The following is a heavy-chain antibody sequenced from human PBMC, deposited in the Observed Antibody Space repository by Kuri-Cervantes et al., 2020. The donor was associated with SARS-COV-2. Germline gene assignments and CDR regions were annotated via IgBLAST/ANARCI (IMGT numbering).Heavy chain of an antibody. CDR1: GGSISSSSYY. CDR3: ARARGWVGATKPFDY. CDR2: IYYSGST. J-gene: IGHJ4*02. Sequence: SETLSLTCTVSGGSISSSSYYWGWIRQPSGKGLEWIGSIYYSGSTYYNPSLKSRVTISVDTSKNQVSLRLTSVTAADTAVYYCARARGWVGATKPFDYWGQGTLVTVSS. V-gene: IGHV4-39*01. D-gene: IGHD1-26*01.